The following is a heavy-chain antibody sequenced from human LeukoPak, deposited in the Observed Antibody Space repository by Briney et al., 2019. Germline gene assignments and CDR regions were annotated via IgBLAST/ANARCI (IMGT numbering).Heavy chain of an antibody. J-gene: IGHJ3*02. V-gene: IGHV1-18*01. CDR2: ISAYNGNT. CDR1: GYTFTSYG. Sequence: GASVKVSGKASGYTFTSYGISWVRQAPGQGLEWMGWISAYNGNTNYAQRLQGRVTMTTDTSTSTAYMELRSLRCDDTAVYYCARAVMIVVVSLDAFDIWGQGTMVTVSS. D-gene: IGHD3-22*01. CDR3: ARAVMIVVVSLDAFDI.